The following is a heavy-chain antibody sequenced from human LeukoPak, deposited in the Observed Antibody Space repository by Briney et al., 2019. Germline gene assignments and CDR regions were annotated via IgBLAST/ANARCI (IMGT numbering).Heavy chain of an antibody. V-gene: IGHV4-39*07. J-gene: IGHJ5*02. CDR1: GGSIISSNYY. CDR3: ARDGEYGSGSYYNPVNWFDP. D-gene: IGHD3-10*01. CDR2: IYYSGST. Sequence: SETLSLTCTVSGGSIISSNYYWGWIRQPPGKGLEWIGSIYYSGSTHYNPSLKSRVTISVDTSKNQFSLKLRSVTAADTAVYYCARDGEYGSGSYYNPVNWFDPWGQGALVTVSS.